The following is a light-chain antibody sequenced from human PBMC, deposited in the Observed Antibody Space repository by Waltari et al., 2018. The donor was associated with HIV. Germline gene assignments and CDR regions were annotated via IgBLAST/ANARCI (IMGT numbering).Light chain of an antibody. CDR3: QAWDSSIVV. V-gene: IGLV3-1*01. CDR2: EDS. J-gene: IGLJ2*01. CDR1: KLGDKY. Sequence: SVYKLGDKYASWYQQKSGHSPVLVIYEDSERPSGIPERFSGSNSGNTATLTISGSQTVDEADYYCQAWDSSIVVFGGGTKLTVL.